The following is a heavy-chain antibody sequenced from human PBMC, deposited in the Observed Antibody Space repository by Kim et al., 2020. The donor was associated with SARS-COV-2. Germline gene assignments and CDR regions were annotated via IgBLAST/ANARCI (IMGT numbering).Heavy chain of an antibody. CDR1: GGSISSGSYY. J-gene: IGHJ5*02. D-gene: IGHD6-19*01. CDR2: IYTSGST. Sequence: SETLSLICTVSGGSISSGSYYWSWIRQPAGKGLEWIGRIYTSGSTNYNPSLKSRVTISVDTSKNQFSLKLSSVTAADTAVYYCARGKLWVAGTFVGGNNWFDPWGQGTLVTVSS. CDR3: ARGKLWVAGTFVGGNNWFDP. V-gene: IGHV4-61*02.